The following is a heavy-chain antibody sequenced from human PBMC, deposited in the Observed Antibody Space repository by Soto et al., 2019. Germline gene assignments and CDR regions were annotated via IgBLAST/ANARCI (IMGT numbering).Heavy chain of an antibody. D-gene: IGHD3-22*01. J-gene: IGHJ4*02. CDR3: ARLGGYVSVGYYYLWDS. Sequence: QLQLQESGPGLVKPSETLALTCRVSDGSMNSDSSYWGWIRQPPGKGLEWIGVINHSGSTYHNLSLKGRVTMSVDASRNQLCLKLTSMTAADPAVYYCARLGGYVSVGYYYLWDSWGQGTLVTVSS. CDR2: INHSGST. CDR1: DGSMNSDSSY. V-gene: IGHV4-39*01.